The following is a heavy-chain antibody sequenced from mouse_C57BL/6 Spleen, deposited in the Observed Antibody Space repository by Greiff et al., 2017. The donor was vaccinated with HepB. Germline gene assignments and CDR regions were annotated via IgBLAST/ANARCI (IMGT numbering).Heavy chain of an antibody. V-gene: IGHV5-9-1*02. D-gene: IGHD4-1*01. CDR1: GFTFSSYA. CDR3: TRENWAIYYYAMDY. Sequence: EVQLVESGEGLVKPGGSLKLSCAASGFTFSSYAMSWVRQTPEKRLEWVAYISSGGDYIYYADTVKGRFTISRDNARNTLYLQMSSLKSEDTAMYYCTRENWAIYYYAMDYWGQGTSVTVSS. CDR2: ISSGGDYI. J-gene: IGHJ4*01.